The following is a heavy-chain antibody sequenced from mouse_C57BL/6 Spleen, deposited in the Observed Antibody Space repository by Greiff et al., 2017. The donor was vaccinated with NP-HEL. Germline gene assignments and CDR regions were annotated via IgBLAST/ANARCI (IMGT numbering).Heavy chain of an antibody. Sequence: VQLQESGAELARPGASVKLSCKASGYTFTSYGISWVKQRTGQGLEWIGELYPRSGNTYYNEKFKGKATLTADKSSSTAYMELRSLTSEDSAVYFCARCYYDYDGVFDYWGQGTTLTVSS. J-gene: IGHJ2*01. CDR3: ARCYYDYDGVFDY. CDR1: GYTFTSYG. V-gene: IGHV1-81*01. CDR2: LYPRSGNT. D-gene: IGHD2-4*01.